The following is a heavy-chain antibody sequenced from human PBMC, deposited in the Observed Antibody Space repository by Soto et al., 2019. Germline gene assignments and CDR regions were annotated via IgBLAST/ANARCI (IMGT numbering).Heavy chain of an antibody. CDR2: INHSGST. CDR1: GGSFSGYY. CDR3: ARVRAAGGSRARYYYYNGRTV. J-gene: IGHJ6*04. D-gene: IGHD6-13*01. Sequence: PSETLSLTCAVYGGSFSGYYWSWIRQPPGKGLEWIGEINHSGSTNYNPSLKSRVTISVDTSKNQFSLKLSSVTAADTAVYYCARVRAAGGSRARYYYYNGRTVRGKGTRVPSSS. V-gene: IGHV4-34*01.